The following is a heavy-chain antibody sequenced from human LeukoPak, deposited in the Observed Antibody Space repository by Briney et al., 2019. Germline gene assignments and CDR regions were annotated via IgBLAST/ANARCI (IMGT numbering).Heavy chain of an antibody. D-gene: IGHD1-26*01. J-gene: IGHJ4*02. CDR1: GFTFDDYA. CDR2: ISWNSGSI. V-gene: IGHV3-9*01. CDR3: AKDSSSWYGGSGGFDY. Sequence: PGRPLRLSCAASGFTFDDYAMHWVRQAPGKGLEWVSGISWNSGSIGYADSVKGRFTISRDNAKNSLYLQMNSLRAEDTALYYCAKDSSSWYGGSGGFDYWGQGTLVTVSS.